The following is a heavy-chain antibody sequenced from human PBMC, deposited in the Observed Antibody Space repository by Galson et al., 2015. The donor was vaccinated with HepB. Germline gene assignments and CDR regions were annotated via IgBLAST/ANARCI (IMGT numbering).Heavy chain of an antibody. CDR3: TRPGYGSSWFLDYSHGMDI. CDR2: IRNRANNYAT. J-gene: IGHJ6*02. V-gene: IGHV3-73*01. Sequence: SLRLSCAASGFTFSGSGIHWVRLASGKGLEWVGRIRNRANNYATAYAASVRDRFTVSRDDSKNTAYLQMNSLKTEDTAVYYCTRPGYGSSWFLDYSHGMDIWGQGTTVIVS. D-gene: IGHD6-13*01. CDR1: GFTFSGSG.